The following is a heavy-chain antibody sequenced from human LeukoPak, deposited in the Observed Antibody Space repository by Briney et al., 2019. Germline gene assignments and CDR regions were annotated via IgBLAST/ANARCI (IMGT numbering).Heavy chain of an antibody. J-gene: IGHJ4*02. D-gene: IGHD4-17*01. CDR2: ISYGGSNK. CDR1: GFTFCSYG. CDR3: ARRLNHGYGDYSGWHYFDY. V-gene: IGHV3-30*03. Sequence: PGGSLTLSCAASGFTFCSYGMHWVRQAPGMGLEGVAVISYGGSNKYYADSVKGRFTISRDNSKNTLYLQMNSLRAEDTAVYYCARRLNHGYGDYSGWHYFDYWGQGTLVTVSS.